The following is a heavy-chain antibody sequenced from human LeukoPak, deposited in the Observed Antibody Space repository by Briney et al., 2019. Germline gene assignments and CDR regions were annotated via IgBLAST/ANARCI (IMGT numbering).Heavy chain of an antibody. Sequence: GGSLRLSCAASGFTFRSYTMNWVRQAPGKGLEWVANINQDGSEKYSVDSVKGRFTISRDNAKSSLYLQMNSLRADDTAVYYCARDRALYDSRRGYYYTEDDYWGQGTLVTVSS. CDR1: GFTFRSYT. CDR2: INQDGSEK. D-gene: IGHD3-22*01. J-gene: IGHJ4*02. CDR3: ARDRALYDSRRGYYYTEDDY. V-gene: IGHV3-7*01.